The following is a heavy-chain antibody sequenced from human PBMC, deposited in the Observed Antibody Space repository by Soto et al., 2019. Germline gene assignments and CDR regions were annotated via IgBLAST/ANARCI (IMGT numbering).Heavy chain of an antibody. J-gene: IGHJ4*02. Sequence: QITLKESGPTVVKPTETLTLTCTFSGFSLTTSGVGVGWVRQSPGKAPEWLALIYWDDDKRYSTSLKTILTITKDASKTQVVLTIANVDPAETATYYCANRVLRTVFGLVTTNAVYFDFWGQGTPVVVSS. CDR1: GFSLTTSGVG. CDR2: IYWDDDK. V-gene: IGHV2-5*02. D-gene: IGHD3-3*01. CDR3: ANRVLRTVFGLVTTNAVYFDF.